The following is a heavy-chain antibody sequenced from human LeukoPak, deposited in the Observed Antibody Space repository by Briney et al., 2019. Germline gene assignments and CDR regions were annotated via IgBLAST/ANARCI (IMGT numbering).Heavy chain of an antibody. CDR1: GFTFSSYG. CDR2: IWYDGSNK. CDR3: AKTMESALPPYDYYYMDV. Sequence: GGSLRLSCAASGFTFSSYGMHWVRQAPGKGLEWVAVIWYDGSNKYYADSVKGRFTISRDNSKNTLYLRMNSLRAEDTAVYYCAKTMESALPPYDYYYMDVWGKGTTVTVSS. J-gene: IGHJ6*03. V-gene: IGHV3-33*06. D-gene: IGHD3-3*01.